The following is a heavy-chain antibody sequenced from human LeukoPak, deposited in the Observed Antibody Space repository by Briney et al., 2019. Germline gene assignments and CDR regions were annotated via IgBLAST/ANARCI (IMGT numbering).Heavy chain of an antibody. CDR3: AREDHYGGSRGGFDY. V-gene: IGHV4-4*07. Sequence: SETLSLTCTVSGGSISSYDWSWIRQPAGKGLEWIGRIYTSGSTNYNPSLKSRVTMSVDTSKNQFSLKLSSVTAADTAVYYCAREDHYGGSRGGFDYWGQGTLVTVSS. D-gene: IGHD1-26*01. CDR1: GGSISSYD. CDR2: IYTSGST. J-gene: IGHJ4*02.